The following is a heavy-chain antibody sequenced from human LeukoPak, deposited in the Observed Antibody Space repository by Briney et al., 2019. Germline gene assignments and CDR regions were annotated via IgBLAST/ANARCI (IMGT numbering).Heavy chain of an antibody. D-gene: IGHD6-19*01. CDR1: GGSISSYY. J-gene: IGHJ4*02. CDR2: IYTSGST. Sequence: SETLSLTCTVSGGSISSYYWSWIRQPAGKGLEWIGRIYTSGSTNYNPSLKSRVTMSVDTSKNQFSLKPSSVTAADTAVYYCARESRGWYLDYFDYWGQGTLVTVSS. V-gene: IGHV4-4*07. CDR3: ARESRGWYLDYFDY.